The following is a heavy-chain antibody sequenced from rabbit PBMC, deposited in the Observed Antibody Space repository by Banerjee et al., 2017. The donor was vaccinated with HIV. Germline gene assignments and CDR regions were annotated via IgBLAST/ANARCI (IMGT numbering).Heavy chain of an antibody. V-gene: IGHV1S45*01. D-gene: IGHD7-1*01. CDR3: ARGGGGYAGYGHGDDAFDP. J-gene: IGHJ2*01. CDR1: GFSFSNKYV. CDR2: INSNTGNT. Sequence: QEQLEESGGGLVQPEGSLTLTCTASGFSFSNKYVMCWVRQAPGKGLEWIACINSNTGNTVYARWVNGRFTISKTSSTTVDLKMTSLTAADTATYFCARGGGGYAGYGHGDDAFDPWGPGTLVTVS.